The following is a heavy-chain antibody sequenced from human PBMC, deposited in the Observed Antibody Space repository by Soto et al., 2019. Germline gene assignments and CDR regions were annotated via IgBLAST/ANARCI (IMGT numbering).Heavy chain of an antibody. CDR2: ISYDEIDK. CDR1: GFTFTSHA. V-gene: IGHV3-30*03. D-gene: IGHD3-16*01. Sequence: GGSLRLSCAASGFTFTSHAMHWVRQTPGKGLEWVAAISYDEIDKKYASSVKGRFTISRDNSRNTLYLQMNSLTGDDTAVYYCAGEPKGGAYDMDLWGRGPTVTVS. J-gene: IGHJ6*02. CDR3: AGEPKGGAYDMDL.